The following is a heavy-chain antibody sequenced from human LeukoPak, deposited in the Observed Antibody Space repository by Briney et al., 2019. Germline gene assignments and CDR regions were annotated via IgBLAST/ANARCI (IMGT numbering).Heavy chain of an antibody. CDR1: GFTVSSKY. D-gene: IGHD6-19*01. CDR3: TRYASGWY. J-gene: IGHJ4*02. CDR2: IRSKTDGGTT. V-gene: IGHV3-15*01. Sequence: GGSLRLSCAVSGFTVSSKYMSWVRQAPGKGLEWVGRIRSKTDGGTTDYAAPVKGRFTISRDDSKNTLYLEINSLKTEDTAVYYCTRYASGWYWGQGTLVTVSS.